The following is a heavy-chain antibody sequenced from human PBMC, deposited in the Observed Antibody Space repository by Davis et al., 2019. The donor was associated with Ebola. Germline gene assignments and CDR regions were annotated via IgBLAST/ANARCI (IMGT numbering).Heavy chain of an antibody. V-gene: IGHV4-59*01. CDR3: ARGGIVLVPAAILDYYYYYGMDV. J-gene: IGHJ6*02. Sequence: MPSETLSLTCTVSGGSISSYYWSWIRQPPGKGLEWIGYIYYSGSINYTPSLKSRVTISVDTSKNQFSLKLSSVTAADTAVYYCARGGIVLVPAAILDYYYYYGMDVWGQGTTVTVSS. CDR1: GGSISSYY. CDR2: IYYSGSI. D-gene: IGHD2-2*01.